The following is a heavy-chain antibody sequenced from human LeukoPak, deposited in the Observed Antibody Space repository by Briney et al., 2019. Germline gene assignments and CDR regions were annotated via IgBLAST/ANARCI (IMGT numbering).Heavy chain of an antibody. Sequence: SETLSLTCTVSGYSISSGYYWGWIRQPPGKGLEWIGSIYHSGSTCYNPSLKSRVTISVDTSKNQFSLKLSSVTAADTAVYYCARTLYDFWSGYYTGGNWFDPWGQGTLVTVSS. CDR1: GYSISSGYY. D-gene: IGHD3-3*01. V-gene: IGHV4-38-2*02. CDR2: IYHSGST. CDR3: ARTLYDFWSGYYTGGNWFDP. J-gene: IGHJ5*02.